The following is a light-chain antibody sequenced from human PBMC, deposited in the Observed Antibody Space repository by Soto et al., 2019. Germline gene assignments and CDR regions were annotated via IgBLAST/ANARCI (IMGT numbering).Light chain of an antibody. CDR3: QQFGSSPPMT. Sequence: EIVLTQSPGTLSLSPGERATLSCRASQSVSSSYLAWYQPKPGQAPRLLIYGASSRATGIPDRFSGSGSGTDFTLSISRLEPEDFAVYYCQQFGSSPPMTFGQGTRLEIK. J-gene: IGKJ5*01. CDR1: QSVSSSY. V-gene: IGKV3-20*01. CDR2: GAS.